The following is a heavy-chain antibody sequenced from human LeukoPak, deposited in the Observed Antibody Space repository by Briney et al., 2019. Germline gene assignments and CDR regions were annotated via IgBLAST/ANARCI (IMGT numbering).Heavy chain of an antibody. D-gene: IGHD3-10*01. J-gene: IGHJ4*02. CDR2: MNPNTGNT. CDR1: GYTFTSYD. CDR3: ARDLFSKGFGEYYDY. V-gene: IGHV1-8*01. Sequence: ASVKVSCKASGYTFTSYDINWVRQATGQGLEWMGWMNPNTGNTGYAQKFQGRVTMTRNTSISTAYMDLSSLRSEDTAVYYCARDLFSKGFGEYYDYWGQGTLVTVSS.